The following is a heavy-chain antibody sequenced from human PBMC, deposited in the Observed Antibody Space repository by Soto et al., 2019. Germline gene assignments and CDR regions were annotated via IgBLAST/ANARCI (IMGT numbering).Heavy chain of an antibody. CDR1: GLSISGYY. D-gene: IGHD3-10*01. J-gene: IGHJ4*02. V-gene: IGHV4-34*01. CDR2: INHSGST. CDR3: ARGYGTNFDY. Sequence: PSDTLTLTCAVYGLSISGYYWNWIRQPPGKGLEWIGEINHSGSTNYNPSLKSRVTISVDTSKNQFSLKLSSVTAADTAVYYCARGYGTNFDYWGQGTLVNVSS.